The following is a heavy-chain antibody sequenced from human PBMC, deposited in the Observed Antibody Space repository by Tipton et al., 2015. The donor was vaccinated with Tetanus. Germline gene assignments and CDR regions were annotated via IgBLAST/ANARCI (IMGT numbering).Heavy chain of an antibody. CDR3: ARVWGRGQLVTKPNWYFDL. V-gene: IGHV3-11*01. CDR2: ISSSGSTI. D-gene: IGHD6-6*01. J-gene: IGHJ2*01. Sequence: GSLRLSCAASGFTFSDYYMSWIRQAPGKGLEWVSYISSSGSTIYYADSVKGRFTISRDNAKNSLSLQVNSPRAEDTAVYYCARVWGRGQLVTKPNWYFDLWGRGTLVTVSS. CDR1: GFTFSDYY.